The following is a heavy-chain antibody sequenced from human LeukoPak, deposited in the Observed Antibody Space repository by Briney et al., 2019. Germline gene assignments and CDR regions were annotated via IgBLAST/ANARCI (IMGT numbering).Heavy chain of an antibody. Sequence: GQTLRLSCTVSGCTFSSYAMSWVRQPPGQGLELVWAMSGSGGSTSYAVSVKGRFTSSRDNSKNTLYLQMHSLRAEDTAVYYCAKGRGVIHSILYYWGQGTLVTVSS. CDR3: AKGRGVIHSILYY. D-gene: IGHD3-10*01. CDR2: MSGSGGST. CDR1: GCTFSSYA. J-gene: IGHJ4*02. V-gene: IGHV3-23*01.